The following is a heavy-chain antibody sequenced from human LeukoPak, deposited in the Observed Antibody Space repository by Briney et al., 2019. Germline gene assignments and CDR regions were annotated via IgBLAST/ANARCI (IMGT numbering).Heavy chain of an antibody. CDR3: LLTLYYYDSSGYYPY. V-gene: IGHV1-2*02. CDR2: INPNSGGT. CDR1: GYTFTGHY. J-gene: IGHJ4*02. Sequence: ASVKVSCKASGYTFTGHYMHWVRQAPGQGLEWMGWINPNSGGTNYAQKFQGRVTMTRDTSISTAYMELSRLRSDDTAVYYCLLTLYYYDSSGYYPYWGQGTLVTVSS. D-gene: IGHD3-22*01.